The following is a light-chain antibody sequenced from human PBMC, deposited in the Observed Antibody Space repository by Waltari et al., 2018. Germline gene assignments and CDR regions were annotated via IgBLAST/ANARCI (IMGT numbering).Light chain of an antibody. J-gene: IGKJ2*01. Sequence: DTQLTQSPSSLSASVGDRVTITCRASQGINTYLAWYQQKLGKAPKLLIYVASTLQSGVPSRFSGSGSGIEFTLTISSLQPEDFATYYCQQVKTYPYTFGQGTKLEIK. CDR3: QQVKTYPYT. V-gene: IGKV1-9*01. CDR2: VAS. CDR1: QGINTY.